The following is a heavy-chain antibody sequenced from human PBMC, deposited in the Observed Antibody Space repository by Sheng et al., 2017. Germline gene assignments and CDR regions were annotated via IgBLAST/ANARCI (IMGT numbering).Heavy chain of an antibody. J-gene: IGHJ4*02. D-gene: IGHD6-6*01. V-gene: IGHV3-7*01. CDR2: IKQDGSEK. CDR3: ARDPFRRSSSLFDY. CDR1: GFTFSSYW. Sequence: EVQLVESGGGLVQPGGSLRLSCAASGFTFSSYWMSWVRQAPGKGLEWVANIKQDGSEKYYVDSVKGRFTISRDNAKNSLYLQMNSLRAEDTAVYYCARDPFRRSSSLFDYWGQGTLVTVSS.